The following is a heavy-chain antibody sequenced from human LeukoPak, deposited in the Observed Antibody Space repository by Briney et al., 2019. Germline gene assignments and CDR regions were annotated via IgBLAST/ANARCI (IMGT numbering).Heavy chain of an antibody. J-gene: IGHJ4*02. CDR3: ARDIGITMVRGVIIRFDY. CDR1: GYTFTSYG. Sequence: PWASVTVSCKASGYTFTSYGISWVRQAPGQGLEWMGWISAYNGNTNYAQKLQGRVTMTTDTSTSTAYMELRSLRSDDTAVYYCARDIGITMVRGVIIRFDYWGQGTLVTVSS. CDR2: ISAYNGNT. V-gene: IGHV1-18*01. D-gene: IGHD3-10*01.